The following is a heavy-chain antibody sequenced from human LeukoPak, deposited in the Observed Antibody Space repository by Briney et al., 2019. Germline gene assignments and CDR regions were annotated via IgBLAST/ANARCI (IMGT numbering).Heavy chain of an antibody. V-gene: IGHV1-8*01. D-gene: IGHD2-8*01. CDR2: MNPNSGNT. CDR1: GYTFTIYD. J-gene: IGHJ6*03. Sequence: ASVKVSCKTSGYTFTIYDINWVRQATGQGLEWMGWMNPNSGNTGYAQKFQGRVTMARNTSTSTAYMELSSLRSEDTAVYYCARGTFTKLGGYYYYMDVWGEGTTVTVSS. CDR3: ARGTFTKLGGYYYYMDV.